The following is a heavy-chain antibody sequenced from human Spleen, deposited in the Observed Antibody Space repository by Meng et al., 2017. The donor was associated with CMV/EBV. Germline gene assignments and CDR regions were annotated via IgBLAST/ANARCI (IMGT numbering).Heavy chain of an antibody. CDR1: GGSISSGGYC. CDR3: ARGLCSSTSCYEFDY. CDR2: IYYSGST. D-gene: IGHD2-2*01. J-gene: IGHJ4*02. V-gene: IGHV4-31*02. Sequence: GGSISSGGYCWSWIRQHPGKGLEWIGYIYYSGSTYYNPSLKSRVTISVDTSKNQFSLKLSSVTAADTAVYYCARGLCSSTSCYEFDYWGQGTLVTVSS.